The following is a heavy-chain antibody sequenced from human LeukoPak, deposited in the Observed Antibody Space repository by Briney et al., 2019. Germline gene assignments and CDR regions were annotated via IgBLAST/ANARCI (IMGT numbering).Heavy chain of an antibody. Sequence: ASVKVSCKASGYTFTSYDINWVRQATGQGLEWMGWMNPNSGNTGYAQKFQGRVTMTRNTSISTAYMELSSLRSEDTAVYYCARAPIAYCSSTSCSPYYYYYMDVWGKGTTVTVSS. V-gene: IGHV1-8*01. D-gene: IGHD2-2*01. CDR1: GYTFTSYD. J-gene: IGHJ6*03. CDR2: MNPNSGNT. CDR3: ARAPIAYCSSTSCSPYYYYYMDV.